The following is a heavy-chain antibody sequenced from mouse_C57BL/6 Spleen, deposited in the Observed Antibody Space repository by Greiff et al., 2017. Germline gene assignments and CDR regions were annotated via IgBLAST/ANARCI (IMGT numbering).Heavy chain of an antibody. D-gene: IGHD1-3*01. CDR1: GFTFSSYA. V-gene: IGHV5-4*01. CDR3: ARDGGYKRDRYFDG. Sequence: EVQLVESGGGLVKPGGSLKLSCAASGFTFSSYAMSWVRQTPEKRLEWVATISDGGSYTYYPDNVKGRFTISRDNAKNNLYLQMSHLQSEETAMYYCARDGGYKRDRYFDGWGTGTTVTFSS. J-gene: IGHJ1*03. CDR2: ISDGGSYT.